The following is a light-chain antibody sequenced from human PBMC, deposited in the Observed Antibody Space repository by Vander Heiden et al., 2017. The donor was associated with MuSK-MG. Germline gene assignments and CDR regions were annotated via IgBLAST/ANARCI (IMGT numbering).Light chain of an antibody. CDR1: QSISSW. Sequence: DIQMTQSPSTLSASVGDRVTITCRASQSISSWLAWYQQRSGKAPKLLIYDASSLESGVSSRFSGSAYGTEFTLTISSLQPDDFATYYCQRNKSYSPWTFGQGTKVEIK. CDR2: DAS. V-gene: IGKV1-5*01. J-gene: IGKJ1*01. CDR3: QRNKSYSPWT.